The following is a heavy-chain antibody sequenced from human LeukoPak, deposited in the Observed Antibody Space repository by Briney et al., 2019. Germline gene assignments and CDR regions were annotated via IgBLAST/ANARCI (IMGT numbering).Heavy chain of an antibody. V-gene: IGHV4-30-4*01. Sequence: TSETLSLTCTVSGGSISSGDYYWSWIRQPPGKGLEWIGYIYYSGSTYYNPSLKSRVTISVDTSKNQFSLKLSSVTAADTAVYYCARVNYDTLEGFDPWGQGTLVTVSS. CDR2: IYYSGST. CDR3: ARVNYDTLEGFDP. D-gene: IGHD3-22*01. CDR1: GGSISSGDYY. J-gene: IGHJ5*02.